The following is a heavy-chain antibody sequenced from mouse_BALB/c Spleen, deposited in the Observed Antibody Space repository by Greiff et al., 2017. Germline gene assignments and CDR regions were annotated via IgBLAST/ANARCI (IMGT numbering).Heavy chain of an antibody. J-gene: IGHJ3*01. CDR2: IYPYNGGT. V-gene: IGHV1S29*02. CDR3: ARDGYYRAWFAY. CDR1: GYTFTDYN. D-gene: IGHD2-3*01. Sequence: VQLQQSGPELVKPGASVKISCKASGYTFTDYNMHWVKQSHGKSLEWIGYIYPYNGGTGYNQKFKSKATLTVDNSSSTAYMELRSLTSEDSAVYYCARDGYYRAWFAYWGQGTLVTVSA.